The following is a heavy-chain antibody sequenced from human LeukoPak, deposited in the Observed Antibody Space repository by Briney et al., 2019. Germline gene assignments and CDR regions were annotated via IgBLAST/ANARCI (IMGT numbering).Heavy chain of an antibody. D-gene: IGHD5-12*01. V-gene: IGHV3-23*01. CDR3: AKSSRGYVSSFDY. J-gene: IGHJ4*02. CDR1: GFTFSSYA. CDR2: ISGSGGST. Sequence: GGSLRLSCAASGFTFSSYAMSWVRPAPGKGLEWVSAISGSGGSTYYADSVKGRFTISRYNSKNTLYLQMNSLRAEDTAVYYCAKSSRGYVSSFDYWGQGTLVTVSS.